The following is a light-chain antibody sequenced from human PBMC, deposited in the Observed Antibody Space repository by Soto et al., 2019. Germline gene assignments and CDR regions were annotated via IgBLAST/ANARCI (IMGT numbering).Light chain of an antibody. CDR2: EAV. CDR1: RTMRSY. CDR3: QQRNNWPLT. V-gene: IGKV3-11*01. Sequence: DTVLTQSPATLSLAPGDRGTLCCGASRTMRSYLAWYQQKPGQAPRLLIYEAVTRATGIPARFSGSGSGTDFTLTISSLEPEDFAAYYCQQRNNWPLTFGGGTKVDIK. J-gene: IGKJ4*02.